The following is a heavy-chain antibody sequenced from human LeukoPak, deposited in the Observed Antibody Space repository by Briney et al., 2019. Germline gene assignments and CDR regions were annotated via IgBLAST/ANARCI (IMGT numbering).Heavy chain of an antibody. J-gene: IGHJ6*03. Sequence: SLRLSSAASGFTFSSYWMSWVRQAPGKGLEWVANIKQDGSEKYYVDSVKGRFTISRDNAKNSLYLQMNSLRAEDTAVYYCARDSPYYYYMDVWGKGTTVTVSS. CDR3: ARDSPYYYYMDV. CDR1: GFTFSSYW. CDR2: IKQDGSEK. V-gene: IGHV3-7*01.